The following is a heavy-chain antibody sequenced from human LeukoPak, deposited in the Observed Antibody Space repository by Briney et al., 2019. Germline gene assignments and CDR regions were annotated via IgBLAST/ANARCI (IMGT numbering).Heavy chain of an antibody. J-gene: IGHJ1*01. CDR1: RGSISSYY. D-gene: IGHD1-26*01. Sequence: AETLTLTCTVSRGSISSYYGSWIRQPPGKGLEWVGYIYCSGNTKYNPSLKSQVTISVDPYKSQFTLKLSSVTAADTAVYYCARGYGGSYGRFHWWGPGTLVIVSS. CDR3: ARGYGGSYGRFHW. CDR2: IYCSGNT. V-gene: IGHV4-59*01.